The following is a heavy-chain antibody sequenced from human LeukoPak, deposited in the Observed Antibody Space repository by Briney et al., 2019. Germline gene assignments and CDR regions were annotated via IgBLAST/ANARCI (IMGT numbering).Heavy chain of an antibody. CDR3: ARDRTPPYYDYVWGSYRHPFDY. CDR1: GFTVSSNY. D-gene: IGHD3-16*02. J-gene: IGHJ4*02. V-gene: IGHV3-21*01. Sequence: GGSLRLSCAASGFTVSSNYMSWVRQAPGKGLEWVSSISSSSSYIYYADSVKGRFTISRDNAKNSLYLQMNGLRAEDTAVYYCARDRTPPYYDYVWGSYRHPFDYWGQGTLVTVSS. CDR2: ISSSSSYI.